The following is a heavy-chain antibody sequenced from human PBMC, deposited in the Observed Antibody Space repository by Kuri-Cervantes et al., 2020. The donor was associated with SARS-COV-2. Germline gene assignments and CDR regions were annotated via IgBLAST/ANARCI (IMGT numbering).Heavy chain of an antibody. D-gene: IGHD3-3*01. J-gene: IGHJ4*02. Sequence: LTCAASGFTFSDYYMSWIRQAPGKGLEWVAVISYDGSNKYYADSVKGRFTISRDNSKNTLYLQMNSLRAEDTAVYYCASDRAGDTIFGVVIDYWGQGTLVTVSS. V-gene: IGHV3-30*03. CDR2: ISYDGSNK. CDR1: GFTFSDYY. CDR3: ASDRAGDTIFGVVIDY.